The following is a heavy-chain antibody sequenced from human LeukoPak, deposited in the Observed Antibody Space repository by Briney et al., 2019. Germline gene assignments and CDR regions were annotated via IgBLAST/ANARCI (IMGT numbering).Heavy chain of an antibody. Sequence: SETLSLTCTVSDGSIITSNYYWAWVRQPPEKGLEWIGSVYYTGSAYYNPSLKSRVTISVDTSKNQFSLKLNSVTAADTAVYYCAKTVAVPTGRFDFWGQGTLVTASS. CDR1: DGSIITSNYY. CDR2: VYYTGSA. CDR3: AKTVAVPTGRFDF. V-gene: IGHV4-39*01. J-gene: IGHJ4*02. D-gene: IGHD2-15*01.